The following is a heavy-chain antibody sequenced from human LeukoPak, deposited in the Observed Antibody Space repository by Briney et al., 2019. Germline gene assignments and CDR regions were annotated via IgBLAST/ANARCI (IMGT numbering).Heavy chain of an antibody. CDR1: GGSISSYY. Sequence: PSETLSLTCTVSGGSISSYYWSWIRQPPGKGLEWIGYIYYSGSTNYNPSLKSRVTISVDTSKNQFSLKLSSVTAADTAVCYCARGLLDIVVVVAATPLDAFDIWGQGTMVTVSS. J-gene: IGHJ3*02. D-gene: IGHD2-15*01. V-gene: IGHV4-59*08. CDR2: IYYSGST. CDR3: ARGLLDIVVVVAATPLDAFDI.